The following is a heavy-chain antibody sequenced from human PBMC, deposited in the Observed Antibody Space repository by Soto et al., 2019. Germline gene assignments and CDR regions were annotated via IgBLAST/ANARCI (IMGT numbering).Heavy chain of an antibody. CDR2: IHYSGST. CDR3: ARVLSWRYDFWSGYSPSNYGMDV. CDR1: GGSISSNIYY. Sequence: TSETLSLTCTVSGGSISSNIYYWGWIRQPPGKGLEWIGNIHYSGSTYYDSSLQSRVTISIDTSKNQFSLKLSSVTATDTAVYYCARVLSWRYDFWSGYSPSNYGMDVWGQGTTVTVSS. J-gene: IGHJ6*02. V-gene: IGHV4-39*02. D-gene: IGHD3-3*01.